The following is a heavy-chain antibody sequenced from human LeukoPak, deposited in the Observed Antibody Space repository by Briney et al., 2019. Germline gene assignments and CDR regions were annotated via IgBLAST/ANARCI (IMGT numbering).Heavy chain of an antibody. J-gene: IGHJ4*02. V-gene: IGHV4-39*01. D-gene: IGHD2-8*01. CDR2: IYYSGST. CDR3: ASQNRYCSNGVCFNYFDY. CDR1: GVSISSSSYY. Sequence: SETPSLTCTVSGVSISSSSYYWGWIRQPPGKGLVWIGSIYYSGSTYYNPSFKSRVTISVDTSKNQFSLKLSSVTASDTAVYYCASQNRYCSNGVCFNYFDYWGQGTLVTVSS.